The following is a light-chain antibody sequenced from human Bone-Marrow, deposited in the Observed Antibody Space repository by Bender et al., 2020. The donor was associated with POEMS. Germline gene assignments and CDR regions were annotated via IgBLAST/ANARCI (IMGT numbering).Light chain of an antibody. CDR3: SAWYGSVSGWV. V-gene: IGLV1-36*01. CDR2: YDD. J-gene: IGLJ3*02. Sequence: QSVVTQPPSLSEAPRQRVTISCSGSSSNIGNHGVNWYQQLPGDAPKLLIYYDDLLTPGVSDRFSASKSGTSASLAISELRSEDDAVYYCSAWYGSVSGWVFSGGTKLA. CDR1: SSNIGNHG.